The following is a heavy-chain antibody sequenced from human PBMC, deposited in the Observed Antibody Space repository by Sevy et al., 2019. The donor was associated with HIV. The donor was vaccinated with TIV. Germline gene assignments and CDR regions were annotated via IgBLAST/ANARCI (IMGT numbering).Heavy chain of an antibody. Sequence: ASVKVSCKASGFTFSRSAVQWVRQARGQRLEWIGWIVVGSGNTNSSQKFQERVTITRDMSTSTAYMELSSLRSEDTAVYYCAADRGHYYDSSEEGYFDYWGQGALVTVSS. CDR3: AADRGHYYDSSEEGYFDY. V-gene: IGHV1-58*01. CDR2: IVVGSGNT. J-gene: IGHJ4*02. CDR1: GFTFSRSA. D-gene: IGHD3-9*01.